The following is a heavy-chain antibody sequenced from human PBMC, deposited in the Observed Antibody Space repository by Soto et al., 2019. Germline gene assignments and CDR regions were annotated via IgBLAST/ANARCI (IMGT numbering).Heavy chain of an antibody. V-gene: IGHV3-15*05. Sequence: EVQLVESGGGLVKPGGSVRLSCAVSGLKFSDAWMGWVRQAPGKGLEWVGRIKSKGSGGTTDYAAPVKGRFILSRDDSKNTGYLQMDSLRTEETALYYCSWDGARYYGMDVWGRGTTVTVSS. J-gene: IGHJ6*02. CDR3: SWDGARYYGMDV. D-gene: IGHD1-26*01. CDR2: IKSKGSGGTT. CDR1: GLKFSDAW.